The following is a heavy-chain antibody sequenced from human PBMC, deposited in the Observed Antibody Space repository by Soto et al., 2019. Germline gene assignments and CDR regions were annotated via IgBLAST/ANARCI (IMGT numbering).Heavy chain of an antibody. V-gene: IGHV4-34*01. CDR2: INHSGST. Sequence: SETLSLTCAVYGGSFSGYYWSWIRQPPEKGLEWIGEINHSGSTNYNPSHKSRVTISVDTSKTQFSLNISSVTAADPDLYYCARHVLRYYYYYYMDVWDKGTTVTVSS. J-gene: IGHJ6*03. CDR3: ARHVLRYYYYYYMDV. CDR1: GGSFSGYY. D-gene: IGHD3-9*01.